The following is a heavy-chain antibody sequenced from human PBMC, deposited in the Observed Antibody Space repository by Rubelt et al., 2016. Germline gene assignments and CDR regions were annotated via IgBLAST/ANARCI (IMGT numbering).Heavy chain of an antibody. D-gene: IGHD3-10*01. Sequence: PGGSLRLSCAASGFTFSSYAMSWVRQAPGKGLEWVSAISGSGGSTYYADSVKGRFTISRDNSKNTLYLQMNSLRAEDTAVYYCARDRKAYYYGSGSYTYFDYWGQGTLVSVSS. V-gene: IGHV3-23*01. CDR3: ARDRKAYYYGSGSYTYFDY. J-gene: IGHJ4*02. CDR2: ISGSGGST. CDR1: GFTFSSYA.